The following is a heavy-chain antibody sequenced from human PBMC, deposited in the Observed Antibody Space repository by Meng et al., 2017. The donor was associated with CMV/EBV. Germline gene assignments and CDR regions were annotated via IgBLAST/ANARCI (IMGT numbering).Heavy chain of an antibody. CDR3: ARVSSPEYYYGMDV. CDR2: ISWNSGSI. CDR1: GFTFDDYA. V-gene: IGHV3-9*01. J-gene: IGHJ6*02. Sequence: GGSLRLSCAASGFTFDDYAMHWVRQAPGKGLEWVSGISWNSGSIGYADSVKGRFTISRDNAKNSLYLQMNSLRAEDTALYHCARVSSPEYYYGMDVWGQGTTVTVSS.